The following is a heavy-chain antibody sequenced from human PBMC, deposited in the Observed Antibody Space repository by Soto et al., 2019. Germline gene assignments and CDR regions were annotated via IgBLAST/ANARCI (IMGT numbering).Heavy chain of an antibody. D-gene: IGHD4-4*01. CDR2: MNPNSGNT. CDR3: ARGPRGTVTNRYYYYMDV. J-gene: IGHJ6*03. V-gene: IGHV1-8*01. Sequence: QVQLVQSGAEVKKPGASVKVSCKASGYTFTSYDINWVRQATGQGLEWMGWMNPNSGNTGYAQKFQGRVTMTRYTSISTAYMELSSLRSEDTAVYYCARGPRGTVTNRYYYYMDVWGKGTTVTVSS. CDR1: GYTFTSYD.